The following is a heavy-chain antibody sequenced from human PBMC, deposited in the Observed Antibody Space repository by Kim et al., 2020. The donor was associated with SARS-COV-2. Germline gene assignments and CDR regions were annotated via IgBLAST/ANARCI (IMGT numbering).Heavy chain of an antibody. Sequence: SVKGRFTISRDNSKNTLYLQMNSLRAEDTAVYYCAKVSPYSSVWLGGFDYWGQVTLVTVSS. D-gene: IGHD6-19*01. V-gene: IGHV3-23*01. CDR3: AKVSPYSSVWLGGFDY. J-gene: IGHJ4*02.